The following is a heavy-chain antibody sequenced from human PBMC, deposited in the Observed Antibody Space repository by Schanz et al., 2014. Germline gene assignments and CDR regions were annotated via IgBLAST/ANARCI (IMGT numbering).Heavy chain of an antibody. CDR2: IGYLGDT. CDR1: GFTLSNSD. CDR3: ARLPVGYGSGIWDV. Sequence: EVQLVESGGGLVQPGGSLRLSCAASGFTLSNSDMHWVRQGTGKGLEWVSTIGYLGDTYYPDSVKGRFTVSRNSGQNSLYLQMNSLRDGDTAVYYCARLPVGYGSGIWDVWGQGTSVTVSS. J-gene: IGHJ6*02. V-gene: IGHV3-13*01. D-gene: IGHD3-10*01.